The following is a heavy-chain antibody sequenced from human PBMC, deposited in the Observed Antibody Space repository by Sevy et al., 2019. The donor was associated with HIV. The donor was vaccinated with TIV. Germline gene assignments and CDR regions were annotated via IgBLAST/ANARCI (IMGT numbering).Heavy chain of an antibody. CDR3: ARGEQFVLFDY. J-gene: IGHJ4*02. Sequence: GGSLRLSCAASGFTFSSYWMSWVRQAPGKGLEWVAKIKQDGSGKYYVDSVKGRFTISRDNAKNSLYLQMNSLRAEDTAVYYSARGEQFVLFDYWGQGTLVTVSS. CDR2: IKQDGSGK. V-gene: IGHV3-7*01. D-gene: IGHD6-6*01. CDR1: GFTFSSYW.